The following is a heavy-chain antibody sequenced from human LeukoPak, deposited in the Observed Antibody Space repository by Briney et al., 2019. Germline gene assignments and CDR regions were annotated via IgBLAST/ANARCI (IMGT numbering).Heavy chain of an antibody. V-gene: IGHV4-39*01. D-gene: IGHD3-3*01. J-gene: IGHJ5*02. CDR3: ARTLVLRFLEWFNWFDP. CDR1: GGSISSSSYY. Sequence: SETLSLTCTVSGGSISSSSYYWGWIRQPPGKGLEWIGSIYYSGSTYYNPSLKSRVTISVDTSKNQFSLKLSSVTAADTAVYYCARTLVLRFLEWFNWFDPWGQGTLVTVSS. CDR2: IYYSGST.